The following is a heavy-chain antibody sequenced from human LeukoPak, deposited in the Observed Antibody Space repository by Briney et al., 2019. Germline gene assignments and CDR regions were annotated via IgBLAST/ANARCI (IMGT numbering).Heavy chain of an antibody. CDR1: GYTFTSYD. J-gene: IGHJ4*02. D-gene: IGHD2-2*01. V-gene: IGHV1-8*03. Sequence: AXVKVSCKASGYTFTSYDINWVRQAPGQGLEWMGWMNPNSGNTVYAQKFQGRVTITRNTSIRTAYMELSSLRSEDTAVYYCARGAGPDCSSTSCLVDDYWGQGTLVTVSS. CDR2: MNPNSGNT. CDR3: ARGAGPDCSSTSCLVDDY.